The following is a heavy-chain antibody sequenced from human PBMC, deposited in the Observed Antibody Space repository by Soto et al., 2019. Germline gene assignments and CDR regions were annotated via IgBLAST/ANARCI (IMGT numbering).Heavy chain of an antibody. CDR3: ARGVPNYDFWSGDYYYYYGMDV. Sequence: SETLSLTCAVCGGSFSGYYWSWIRQPPGKGLEWIGEINHSGSTNYNPSLKSRVTISVDTSKNQFSLKLSSVTAADTAVYYCARGVPNYDFWSGDYYYYYGMDVWGQGTTVTVSS. J-gene: IGHJ6*02. V-gene: IGHV4-34*01. D-gene: IGHD3-3*01. CDR2: INHSGST. CDR1: GGSFSGYY.